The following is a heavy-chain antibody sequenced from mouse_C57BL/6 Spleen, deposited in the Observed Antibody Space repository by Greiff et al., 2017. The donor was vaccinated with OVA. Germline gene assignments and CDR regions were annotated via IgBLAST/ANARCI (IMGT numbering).Heavy chain of an antibody. CDR2: ISYDGSN. CDR1: GYSITSGYY. CDR3: AGLYYFDY. V-gene: IGHV3-6*01. Sequence: EVQLQESGPGLVKPSQSLSLTCSVTGYSITSGYYWNWIRQFPGNKLEWMGYISYDGSNNYNPSLKNRISITRDTSKNQFFLKLNSVTTEDTATYSCAGLYYFDYWGQGTTLTVSS. J-gene: IGHJ2*01.